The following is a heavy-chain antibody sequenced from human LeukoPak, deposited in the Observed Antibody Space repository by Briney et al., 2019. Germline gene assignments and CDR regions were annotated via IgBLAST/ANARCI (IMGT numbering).Heavy chain of an antibody. Sequence: KPSETLSLTCAVYGGSFSGYYWSWIRQPPGKGLEWIGEINHSGSTNYNPSLKSRVTISVDTSKNQFSLKLSSVPAADTAVYYCASTYERSLDYWGQGTLVTVSS. D-gene: IGHD3-16*01. J-gene: IGHJ4*02. CDR1: GGSFSGYY. V-gene: IGHV4-34*01. CDR2: INHSGST. CDR3: ASTYERSLDY.